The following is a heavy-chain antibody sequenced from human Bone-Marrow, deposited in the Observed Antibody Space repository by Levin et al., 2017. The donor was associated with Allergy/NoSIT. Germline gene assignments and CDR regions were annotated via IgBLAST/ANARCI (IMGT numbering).Heavy chain of an antibody. D-gene: IGHD4-17*01. J-gene: IGHJ4*02. CDR2: TYYRSQWFN. Sequence: SQTLSLTCAISGDSVSGDSAAWIWIRQSPSRGLEWLGRTYYRSQWFNDYAVSVKSRITINADTSKNQFSLHLNSVTPEDTGVYYCARESDYADYSFDHWGQGTLVTVSS. CDR3: ARESDYADYSFDH. CDR1: GDSVSGDSAA. V-gene: IGHV6-1*01.